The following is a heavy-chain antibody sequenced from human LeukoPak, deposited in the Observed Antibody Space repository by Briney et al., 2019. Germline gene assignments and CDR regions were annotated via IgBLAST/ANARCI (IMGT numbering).Heavy chain of an antibody. J-gene: IGHJ4*02. V-gene: IGHV3-23*01. CDR3: AKHTYYYDSSGYLVY. D-gene: IGHD3-22*01. CDR1: GFTFSSYA. CDR2: ISGSGGST. Sequence: GGSLRLSCAASGFTFSSYAMSWVRQAPGEGLEWVSAISGSGGSTYYADSVKGRFTISRDNSKNTLYLQMNSLRAEDTAVYYCAKHTYYYDSSGYLVYWGQGTLVTVSS.